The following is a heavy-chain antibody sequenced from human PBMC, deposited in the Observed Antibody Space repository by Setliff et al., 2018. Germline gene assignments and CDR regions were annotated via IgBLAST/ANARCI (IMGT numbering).Heavy chain of an antibody. D-gene: IGHD3-10*01. V-gene: IGHV4-34*01. CDR3: ARDKWVLVRTHNYYYVDI. CDR1: GDSFSDYY. J-gene: IGHJ6*03. Sequence: SETLSLTCAVYGDSFSDYYWSWIRQPPGKGLEWIEEINHRGSTNYNPSLKSRVSISVEKSKNQFSLKLTSVTAADTATYYCARDKWVLVRTHNYYYVDIWGKGTTVTVSS. CDR2: INHRGST.